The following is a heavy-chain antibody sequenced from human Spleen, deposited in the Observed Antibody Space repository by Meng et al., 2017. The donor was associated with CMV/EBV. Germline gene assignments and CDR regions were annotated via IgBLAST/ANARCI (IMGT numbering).Heavy chain of an antibody. CDR1: GFTFSSYA. CDR3: AREPTPGEHDF. V-gene: IGHV3-48*04. D-gene: IGHD1/OR15-1a*01. Sequence: GESLKISCAASGFTFSSYAMHWIRQAPGKGLEWVSYITSSGNLKYYADSVKGRFTISRDNAKNLLFLQMNSLKVEDTAVYYCAREPTPGEHDFWGQGVLVTVSS. J-gene: IGHJ4*02. CDR2: ITSSGNLK.